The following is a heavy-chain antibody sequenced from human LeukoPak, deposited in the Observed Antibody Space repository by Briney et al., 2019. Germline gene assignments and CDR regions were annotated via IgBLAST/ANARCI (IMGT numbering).Heavy chain of an antibody. V-gene: IGHV3-30*04. D-gene: IGHD6-13*01. Sequence: PGGSLRLSCAASGFTFSGSALHWVRQAPGKGLEWVAVITYDGIRKYYADSVKGRFTISRDNSKNTLYLQMNTLRPEDTAVYYCARGGSSSWSHGDYWGQGTLVTVSS. CDR3: ARGGSSSWSHGDY. CDR1: GFTFSGSA. J-gene: IGHJ4*02. CDR2: ITYDGIRK.